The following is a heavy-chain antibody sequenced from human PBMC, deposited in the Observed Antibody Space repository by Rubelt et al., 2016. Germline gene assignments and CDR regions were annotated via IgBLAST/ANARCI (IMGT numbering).Heavy chain of an antibody. J-gene: IGHJ4*02. V-gene: IGHV3-7*01. Sequence: EVQLVESGGGLVQPGGSLRLSCAASGFTFSSYWMSWVRQAPGKGLEWVVNIKQDGSEKYYVDSVKGRFTISRDNAKNSLYLQMNSLRAEDTAVYYGARDRDSSGWCYWGQGTLVTVSS. D-gene: IGHD6-19*01. CDR3: ARDRDSSGWCY. CDR1: GFTFSSYW. CDR2: IKQDGSEK.